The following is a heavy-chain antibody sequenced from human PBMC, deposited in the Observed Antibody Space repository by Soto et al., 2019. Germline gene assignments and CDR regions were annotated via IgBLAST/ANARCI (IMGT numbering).Heavy chain of an antibody. CDR2: ISSSSSYI. Sequence: EVQLVESGGGLVKPGGSLRLSCAASGFTFSSYSMNWVRQAPGKGLEWVSSISSSSSYIYYADSVKGRFTISRDNAKNALYLQINGQRAEERAVYYCARSIAVAGDDAFDIWGQGTMVTVSS. V-gene: IGHV3-21*01. CDR3: ARSIAVAGDDAFDI. D-gene: IGHD6-19*01. CDR1: GFTFSSYS. J-gene: IGHJ3*02.